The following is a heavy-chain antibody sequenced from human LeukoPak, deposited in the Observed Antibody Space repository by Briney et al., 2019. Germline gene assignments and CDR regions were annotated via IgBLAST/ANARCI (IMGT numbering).Heavy chain of an antibody. V-gene: IGHV4-31*03. Sequence: SQTLSLTCTVSGGSISSGGYYWSWIRQHPGKGLEWIGYIYYSGSTYYSPSLKSRVTISVDTSKNQFSLKLSSVTAADTAVYYCARRQYSGYAWFDPWGQGTLVTVSS. D-gene: IGHD5-12*01. CDR3: ARRQYSGYAWFDP. J-gene: IGHJ5*02. CDR1: GGSISSGGYY. CDR2: IYYSGST.